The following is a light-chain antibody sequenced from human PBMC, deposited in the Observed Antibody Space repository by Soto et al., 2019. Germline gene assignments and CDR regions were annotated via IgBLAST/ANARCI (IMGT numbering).Light chain of an antibody. J-gene: IGKJ2*01. CDR3: QQYYETPPS. CDR1: QTILYSSNNKNY. Sequence: DIVMTQSPDSLAVSLGERATINCKSSQTILYSSNNKNYLAWYQQRPGQPPKLLVYYASTRQSGVPDRFSGSGSGTDFTLTISSLQAEDVAVYYCQQYYETPPSFGQGTKLEI. V-gene: IGKV4-1*01. CDR2: YAS.